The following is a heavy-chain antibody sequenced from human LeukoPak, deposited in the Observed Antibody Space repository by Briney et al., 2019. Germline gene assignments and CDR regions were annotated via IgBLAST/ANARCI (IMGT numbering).Heavy chain of an antibody. CDR3: ARTHTTGLSDY. V-gene: IGHV4-4*07. CDR2: IYTSGST. J-gene: IGHJ4*02. Sequence: SETLSLTCTVSGGSISSYYWSWIRQPAGKGLEWIGRIYTSGSTNYNPSLKSRVTISLDTSKNQFSLNLYSVTAADTAFYYCARTHTTGLSDYWGQGTLVTVSS. D-gene: IGHD2-8*02. CDR1: GGSISSYY.